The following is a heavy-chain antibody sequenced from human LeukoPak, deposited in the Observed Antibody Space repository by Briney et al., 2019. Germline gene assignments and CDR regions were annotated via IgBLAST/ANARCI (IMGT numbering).Heavy chain of an antibody. CDR1: GDTVSSNGVA. D-gene: IGHD1-14*01. Sequence: SQTLSLTCAISGDTVSSNGVAWIWIRQSPSRGLEWLGRTYYESKWSNDYALSVRSRITINPDTSKNQFSLQLNSLTTEDTAVYYCARGRNSAFDYWGQGTLVTVAS. J-gene: IGHJ4*02. CDR3: ARGRNSAFDY. CDR2: TYYESKWSN. V-gene: IGHV6-1*01.